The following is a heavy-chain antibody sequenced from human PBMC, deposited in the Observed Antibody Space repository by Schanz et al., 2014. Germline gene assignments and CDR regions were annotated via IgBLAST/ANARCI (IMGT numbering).Heavy chain of an antibody. CDR3: ARDRRNADLDY. D-gene: IGHD1-1*01. CDR1: GFNSDDYA. CDR2: ISGSGGST. V-gene: IGHV3-23*04. J-gene: IGHJ4*02. Sequence: EVQVVESGGGLVQPGGSLRLSCTASGFNSDDYAMHWVRQAPGKGLEWVSAISGSGGSTYYADSVKGRFTISRDNAKNSLYLEMNSLRAEDTALYYCARDRRNADLDYWGQGTLVTVSS.